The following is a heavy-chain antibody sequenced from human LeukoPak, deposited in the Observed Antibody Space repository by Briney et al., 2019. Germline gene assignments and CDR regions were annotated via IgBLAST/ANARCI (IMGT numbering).Heavy chain of an antibody. CDR3: ARAGYSSSWYDC. CDR2: INPNSGGT. CDR1: GYTFNTYD. D-gene: IGHD6-13*01. J-gene: IGHJ5*01. V-gene: IGHV1-2*02. Sequence: ASVKVSCKASGYTFNTYDINWVRQAPGQGLEWMGWINPNSGGTNYAQKFQGRVTMTRDTSISTAYMELSRLRSGDTAVYYCARAGYSSSWYDCWGQGTLVTVSS.